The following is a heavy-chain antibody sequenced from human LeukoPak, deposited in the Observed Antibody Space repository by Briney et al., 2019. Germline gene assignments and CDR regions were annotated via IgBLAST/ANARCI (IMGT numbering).Heavy chain of an antibody. CDR1: GGSISSSSYY. CDR3: ARAHISGWPFDY. D-gene: IGHD6-19*01. J-gene: IGHJ4*02. V-gene: IGHV4-39*07. Sequence: SETLSLTCTVSGGSISSSSYYWGWIRQPPGKGLEWIGSIYYSGSTYYNPSLKSRVTISVDTSKNQFSLKLSSVTAADTAVYYCARAHISGWPFDYWGQGTLVTVSS. CDR2: IYYSGST.